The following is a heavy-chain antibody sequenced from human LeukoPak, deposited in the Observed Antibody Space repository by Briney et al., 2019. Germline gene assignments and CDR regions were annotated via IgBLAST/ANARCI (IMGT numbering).Heavy chain of an antibody. Sequence: PSVTLSLTCTVSGGSISSSSYYWGWIRQPPGKGLEWIGSIYYSGSTYYNPSLKSRVTISVDTSKNQFSLKLSSVTAADTAVYYCATQWELLDYFDYWGQGTLVTVSS. CDR1: GGSISSSSYY. V-gene: IGHV4-39*01. CDR2: IYYSGST. D-gene: IGHD1-26*01. CDR3: ATQWELLDYFDY. J-gene: IGHJ4*02.